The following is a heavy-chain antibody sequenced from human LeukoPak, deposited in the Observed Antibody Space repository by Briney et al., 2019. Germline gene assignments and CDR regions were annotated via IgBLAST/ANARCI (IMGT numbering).Heavy chain of an antibody. V-gene: IGHV1-69*05. CDR2: IIPIFGTA. D-gene: IGHD7-27*01. CDR1: GGTFSSYA. CDR3: ARGPLGRNGDYFDY. J-gene: IGHJ4*02. Sequence: GASVKVSCKASGGTFSSYAISWVRQAPGQGLEWMGGIIPIFGTANYAQKFQGRVTITRDTSANTVYMELSSLRSEDTAVYYCARGPLGRNGDYFDYWGQGTLVTVSS.